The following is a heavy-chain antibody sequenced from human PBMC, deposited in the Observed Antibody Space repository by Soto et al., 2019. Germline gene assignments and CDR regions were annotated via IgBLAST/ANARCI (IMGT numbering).Heavy chain of an antibody. D-gene: IGHD2-15*01. V-gene: IGHV1-18*01. CDR3: ARDRFNHVVAAAPGY. CDR2: ISGHNGNT. CDR1: GYTFINYG. Sequence: GASVKVSCKASGYTFINYGITWLRQAPGQGLEWMGWISGHNGNTKYVQNLQGRVTMTTDTSTSTAYMELRSLRSDDTAVYYCARDRFNHVVAAAPGYWGQGTLVTVSS. J-gene: IGHJ4*02.